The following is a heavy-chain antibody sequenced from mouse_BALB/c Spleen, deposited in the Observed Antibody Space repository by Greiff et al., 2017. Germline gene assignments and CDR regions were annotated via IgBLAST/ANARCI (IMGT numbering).Heavy chain of an antibody. Sequence: LQQPGSELVRLGASVKLSCKASGYTFTSYWMHWVKQRPGQGLEWIGNIYPGSGSTNYDEKFKSKATLTVDTSSSTAYMQLSSLTSEDSAVYYCTSYYGSSYDYAMDYWGQGTSVTVSS. V-gene: IGHV1S22*01. CDR1: GYTFTSYW. CDR3: TSYYGSSYDYAMDY. J-gene: IGHJ4*01. CDR2: IYPGSGST. D-gene: IGHD1-1*01.